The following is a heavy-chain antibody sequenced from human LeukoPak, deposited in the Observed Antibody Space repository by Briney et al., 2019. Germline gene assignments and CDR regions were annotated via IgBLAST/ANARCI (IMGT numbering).Heavy chain of an antibody. CDR2: ISAYNGNT. V-gene: IGHV1-18*04. J-gene: IGHJ4*02. Sequence: ASVKVSCKASGYTFTGYYMHWVRQAPGQGLEWMGWISAYNGNTNYAQKLQGRVTMTTDTSTSTAYMELRSLRSDDTAVYYCAREPQRAFGGVIIHWGQGTLVTVSS. D-gene: IGHD3-16*02. CDR3: AREPQRAFGGVIIH. CDR1: GYTFTGYY.